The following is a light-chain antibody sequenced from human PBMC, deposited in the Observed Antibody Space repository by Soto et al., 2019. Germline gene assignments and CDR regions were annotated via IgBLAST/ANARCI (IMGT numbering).Light chain of an antibody. CDR2: GNS. Sequence: QSVLTQPPSVSGAPGQRVTISCTGSSSNIGAGYDVQWYQQLPGAAPKLLIFGNSNRPSGVPDRFSGSRSGTSASLAITGLQAEDEAGYFCQSYDISLSASVIFGGGTKLTVL. CDR3: QSYDISLSASVI. J-gene: IGLJ2*01. CDR1: SSNIGAGYD. V-gene: IGLV1-40*01.